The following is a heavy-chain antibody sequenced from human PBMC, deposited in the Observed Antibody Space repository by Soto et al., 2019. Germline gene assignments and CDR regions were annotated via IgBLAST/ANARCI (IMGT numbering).Heavy chain of an antibody. J-gene: IGHJ3*02. CDR1: GYTFTNYD. V-gene: IGHV1-8*01. CDR2: MNPNSGNT. Sequence: QVLLVQSGAEVKKPGASVKVSCKASGYTFTNYDINWVRQATGQGLEWMGWMNPNSGNTGYAQKFQGSVTMTRTTSISTAYMELSSLRSDDTAVYYCARAGLTSGWPDAFDIWGQGTVVTVSS. D-gene: IGHD6-19*01. CDR3: ARAGLTSGWPDAFDI.